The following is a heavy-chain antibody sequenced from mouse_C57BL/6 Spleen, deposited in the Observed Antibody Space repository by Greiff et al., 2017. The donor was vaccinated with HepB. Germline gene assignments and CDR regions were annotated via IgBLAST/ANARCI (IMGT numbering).Heavy chain of an antibody. CDR2: IYPGSGNT. CDR3: ARWGVSSDYAMDY. V-gene: IGHV1-76*01. D-gene: IGHD1-1*01. Sequence: QVQLQQSGAELVRPGASVKLSCKASGYTFTDYYINWVKQRPGQGLEWLARIYPGSGNTYYNEKFKSKATPTAPKSSGTAYMLISSLTSEDSAVYFCARWGVSSDYAMDYCGQGTSFTVAS. J-gene: IGHJ4*01. CDR1: GYTFTDYY.